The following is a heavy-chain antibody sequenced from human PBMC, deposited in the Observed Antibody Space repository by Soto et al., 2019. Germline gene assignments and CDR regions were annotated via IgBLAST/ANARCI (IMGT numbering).Heavy chain of an antibody. J-gene: IGHJ4*02. CDR3: AREGAYDSGGYYYVAY. CDR2: VIPIFGTA. CDR1: GGTFSSYA. V-gene: IGHV1-69*12. Sequence: QVQLVQSGAEVKKPGSSVKVSCKASGGTFSSYAISWVRLAPGQGLECTGGVIPIFGTAHYAQKFQGRITITADESTSTAYMELSGLRSEDTAVYYCAREGAYDSGGYYYVAYWGQGTLGTVSS. D-gene: IGHD3-22*01.